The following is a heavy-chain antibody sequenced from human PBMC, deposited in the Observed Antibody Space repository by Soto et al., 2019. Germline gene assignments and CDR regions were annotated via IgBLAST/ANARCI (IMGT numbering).Heavy chain of an antibody. CDR2: ISGSGGST. D-gene: IGHD1-20*01. CDR3: AKGAAKNNSQPDAFDI. CDR1: GFTFSSYA. J-gene: IGHJ3*02. V-gene: IGHV3-23*01. Sequence: GGSLRLSCAASGFTFSSYAMSWVRQAPGKGLEWVSAISGSGGSTYYADSVKGRFTISRDNSKNTLYLQMNRLRAEDTAVYYCAKGAAKNNSQPDAFDIWGQGTMVTVSS.